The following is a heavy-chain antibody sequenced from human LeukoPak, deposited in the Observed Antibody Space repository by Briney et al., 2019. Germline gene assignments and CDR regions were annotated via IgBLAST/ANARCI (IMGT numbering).Heavy chain of an antibody. CDR1: GASISSYY. J-gene: IGHJ5*02. CDR3: ARLGVAGTSWFDP. D-gene: IGHD6-19*01. V-gene: IGHV4-59*08. Sequence: SVTQSLTCTVSGASISSYYWSWIRQPPGKGLEWIGYIYYRGIINYNPSLKSRVTMSVDTSKNQFSLKLSSVTAADTAVYYCARLGVAGTSWFDPWGQGTLVTVSS. CDR2: IYYRGII.